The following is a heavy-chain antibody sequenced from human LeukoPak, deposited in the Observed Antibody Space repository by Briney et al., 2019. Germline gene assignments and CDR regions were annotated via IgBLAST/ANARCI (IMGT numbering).Heavy chain of an antibody. J-gene: IGHJ4*02. CDR1: GYTFTSYG. CDR3: ARDPSSAVAGTSFDY. V-gene: IGHV1-18*01. Sequence: ASVKVSCKASGYTFTSYGISWVRQAPGQGLEWMGWISAYNGNTNYAQKLQGRVTMTTDTSTSTAYMELRSLRSDDTAVYCCARDPSSAVAGTSFDYWGQGTLVTVSS. CDR2: ISAYNGNT. D-gene: IGHD6-19*01.